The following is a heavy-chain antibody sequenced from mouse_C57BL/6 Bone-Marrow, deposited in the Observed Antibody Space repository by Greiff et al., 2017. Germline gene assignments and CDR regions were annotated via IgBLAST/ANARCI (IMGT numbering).Heavy chain of an antibody. CDR2: IYPGSGSP. Sequence: VQLQQPGAELVKPGASVKMSCKASGYTFTSYWITWVKQRPGQGLEWIGDIYPGSGSPNYNEKFKSKATLSVDTSSSTAYMQLSSLTSEDSAVYDCARTYYYGSPSWFAYWGQGTLVTVSA. J-gene: IGHJ3*01. D-gene: IGHD1-1*01. CDR3: ARTYYYGSPSWFAY. V-gene: IGHV1-55*01. CDR1: GYTFTSYW.